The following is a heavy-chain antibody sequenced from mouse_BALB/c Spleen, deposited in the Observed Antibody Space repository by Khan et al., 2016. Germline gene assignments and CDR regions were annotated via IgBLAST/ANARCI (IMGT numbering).Heavy chain of an antibody. CDR1: GYSITSDYA. J-gene: IGHJ3*01. CDR2: IRYSGST. Sequence: EVQLQESGPGLVKPSQSLSLTCTVTGYSITSDYAWNWIRQFPGNKLEWMGYIRYSGSTSYNPSLQSRISITRDTSRNTFFLQLNSVTSEDTATFYCTISAIYAPWIANWGQGTLVTVSA. V-gene: IGHV3-2*02. CDR3: TISAIYAPWIAN. D-gene: IGHD6-1*01.